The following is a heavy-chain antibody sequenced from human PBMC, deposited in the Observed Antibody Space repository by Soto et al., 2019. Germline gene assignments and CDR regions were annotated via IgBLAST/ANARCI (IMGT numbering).Heavy chain of an antibody. J-gene: IGHJ2*01. V-gene: IGHV4-34*01. CDR2: INHSGST. D-gene: IGHD2-21*02. CDR3: ARVKWTAWYFEV. CDR1: GGSFSGYY. Sequence: QVQLQQWGAGLLKPSETLSLTCAVYGGSFSGYYWSWIHQPPGKGLEWIGEINHSGSTNYNPSLKSRVTISVDTSKNQFSLKLSSVTAADTALYYCARVKWTAWYFEVWGRGTLVTVSS.